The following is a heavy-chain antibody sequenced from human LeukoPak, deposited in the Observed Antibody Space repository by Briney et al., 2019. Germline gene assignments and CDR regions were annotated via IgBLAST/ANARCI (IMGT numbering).Heavy chain of an antibody. V-gene: IGHV1-69*04. Sequence: SVKVSCKASGGTFSSYAISWVRQAPGQGLEWMGRIIPILGIANYAQKFQGRVTITADKSTSTAYMELSSLRSEDTAVYYCARFPDDYGEDYWGQGTLVTVSS. D-gene: IGHD4-17*01. CDR3: ARFPDDYGEDY. J-gene: IGHJ4*02. CDR2: IIPILGIA. CDR1: GGTFSSYA.